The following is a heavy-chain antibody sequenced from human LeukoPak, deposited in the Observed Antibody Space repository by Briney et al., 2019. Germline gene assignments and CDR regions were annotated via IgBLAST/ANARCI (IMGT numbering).Heavy chain of an antibody. CDR2: ISAGGSMT. CDR1: GFTFSTYA. V-gene: IGHV3-23*01. Sequence: PGGSLRLSCEGSGFTFSTYAMSWVRQAPGKAPEWVSGISAGGSMTHYADSVKGRFIISRDSSKNTVFLQMNSLRVEDTALYYCGKDPNGDWVGGFDMWGQGTMVTVSS. CDR3: GKDPNGDWVGGFDM. D-gene: IGHD2-21*01. J-gene: IGHJ3*02.